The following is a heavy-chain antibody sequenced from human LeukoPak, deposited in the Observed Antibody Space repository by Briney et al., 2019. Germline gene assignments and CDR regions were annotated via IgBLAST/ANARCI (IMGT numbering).Heavy chain of an antibody. CDR3: ATLAENRDSGYYFDS. J-gene: IGHJ4*02. CDR1: GFTFSSYW. D-gene: IGHD3-10*01. CDR2: INSDGSST. Sequence: GGSLRLSCVAPGFTFSSYWMHWVRQVPGKGLVWVSRINSDGSSTTYADSVKGRFTISRDNAKSTLYLQMNSLRAEDTAVYYCATLAENRDSGYYFDSWGQGTLVTVSS. V-gene: IGHV3-74*01.